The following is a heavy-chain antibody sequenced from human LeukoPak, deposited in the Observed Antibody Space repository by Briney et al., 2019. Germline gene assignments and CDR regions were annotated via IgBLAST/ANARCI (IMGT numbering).Heavy chain of an antibody. CDR1: GFTFGSYA. D-gene: IGHD2-2*01. CDR3: ARAPLIVVVPAATYFDY. Sequence: GGSLSLSWAASGFTFGSYAMHGVRQAQGRGLEWVAVISYDGSNKYYADSVKGRFTISRDNSKNTLYLQMNSLRAEDTAVYYCARAPLIVVVPAATYFDYWGQGTLVTVSS. J-gene: IGHJ4*02. V-gene: IGHV3-30-3*01. CDR2: ISYDGSNK.